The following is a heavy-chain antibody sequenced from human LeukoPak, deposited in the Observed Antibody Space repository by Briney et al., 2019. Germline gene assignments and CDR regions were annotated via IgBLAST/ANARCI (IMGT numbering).Heavy chain of an antibody. CDR3: AARPPYSGYEDGDY. CDR2: INPNSGGT. Sequence: ASVKVSCKASGYTFTGYYMHWVRQAPGQGLEWMGWINPNSGGTNYAQKFQGRVTITADKSTNTAYMELSSLRSEDTAVYYCAARPPYSGYEDGDYWGQGTLVTVSS. D-gene: IGHD5-12*01. V-gene: IGHV1-2*02. CDR1: GYTFTGYY. J-gene: IGHJ4*02.